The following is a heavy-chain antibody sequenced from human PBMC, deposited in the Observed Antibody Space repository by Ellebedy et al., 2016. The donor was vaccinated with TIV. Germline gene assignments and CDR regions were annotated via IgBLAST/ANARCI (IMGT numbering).Heavy chain of an antibody. CDR1: GGSINRNLSY. CDR2: IYYTGST. CDR3: ARERQSYDF. Sequence: MPSETLSLTCSVSGGSINRNLSYWGWIRQPPGKGLEWIGTIYYTGSTYSNPSLQSRVTISMDTSKNPFSLRLTSVTAADTAVYYCARERQSYDFWGQGTLVTVSS. J-gene: IGHJ4*02. V-gene: IGHV4-39*07.